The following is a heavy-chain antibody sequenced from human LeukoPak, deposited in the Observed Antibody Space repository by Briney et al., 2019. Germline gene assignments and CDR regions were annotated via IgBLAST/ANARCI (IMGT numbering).Heavy chain of an antibody. V-gene: IGHV3-48*01. CDR2: ISSSSSTI. CDR3: VRDRDYYDSSGPTPD. CDR1: GFTFSSYS. Sequence: GGSLRLSCAASGFTFSSYSMNWVRQAPGKGLEWVSYISSSSSTIYYADSVKGRFTISRDNAKNSLYLQMNSLRAEDTAVYYCVRDRDYYDSSGPTPDWGQGTLVTVSS. D-gene: IGHD3-22*01. J-gene: IGHJ4*02.